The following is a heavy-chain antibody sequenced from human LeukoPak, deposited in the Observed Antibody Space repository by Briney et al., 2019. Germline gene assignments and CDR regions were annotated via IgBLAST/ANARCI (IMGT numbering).Heavy chain of an antibody. J-gene: IGHJ4*01. CDR1: GFTFSNSA. Sequence: GGSLRLSCAASGFTFSNSAMSWVRQAPGKGLEWVSTLSGSGITTYYADSVKGRFTISRDNSKDTLYLQMNSLRAEDTAVYYCAKGIYSSGWSYFDYWGHGTLVTVSS. D-gene: IGHD6-19*01. CDR2: LSGSGITT. V-gene: IGHV3-23*01. CDR3: AKGIYSSGWSYFDY.